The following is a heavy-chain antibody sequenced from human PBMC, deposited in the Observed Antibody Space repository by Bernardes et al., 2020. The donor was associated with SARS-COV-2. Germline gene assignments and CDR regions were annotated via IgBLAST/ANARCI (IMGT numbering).Heavy chain of an antibody. J-gene: IGHJ4*02. Sequence: GGSLRLSCAASGFTFSDYAMSWVRQAPGNGLEWVSPIRHSGGSTYYADSVRGRVTMSRDNSKNMVFLEMDSLRAEDTAVYFCATQAAAALDYWGQGTLVTVSS. V-gene: IGHV3-23*01. CDR2: IRHSGGST. CDR1: GFTFSDYA. D-gene: IGHD6-13*01. CDR3: ATQAAAALDY.